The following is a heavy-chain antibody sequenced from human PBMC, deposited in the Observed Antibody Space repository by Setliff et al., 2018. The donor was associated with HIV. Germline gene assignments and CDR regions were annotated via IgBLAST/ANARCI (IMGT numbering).Heavy chain of an antibody. D-gene: IGHD3-3*01. CDR3: TREPLGVVLYYYYYYMDV. J-gene: IGHJ6*03. CDR2: IRGKADSYAT. V-gene: IGHV3-73*01. Sequence: PGGSLRLSCAASGFSFSGSAMHWVRQASGKGLEWVGRIRGKADSYATAYAASVKGRFTISRDEFNSLYLDMNSLKTEDTAVYYCTREPLGVVLYYYYYYMDVWGKGTTVTVSS. CDR1: GFSFSGSA.